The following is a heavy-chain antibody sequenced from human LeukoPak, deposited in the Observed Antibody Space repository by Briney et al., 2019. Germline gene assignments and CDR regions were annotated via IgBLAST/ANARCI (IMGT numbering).Heavy chain of an antibody. V-gene: IGHV5-51*01. CDR2: IYPGDSDT. CDR1: GYSFTSYL. Sequence: GESLKISCKGSGYSFTSYLIGWVRQMPGKGLEWMGIIYPGDSDTRYRPSFQGQVTIPADKSISTTYLQWSSLKAWDTAMYYCARRYGSGNFDYWGQGTLVTVSS. D-gene: IGHD3-10*01. J-gene: IGHJ4*02. CDR3: ARRYGSGNFDY.